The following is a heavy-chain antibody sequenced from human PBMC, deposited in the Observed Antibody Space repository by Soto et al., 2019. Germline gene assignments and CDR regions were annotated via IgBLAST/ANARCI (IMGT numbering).Heavy chain of an antibody. D-gene: IGHD6-19*01. V-gene: IGHV2-5*02. J-gene: IGHJ4*02. CDR2: IYWDEDK. CDR1: GFSLSTSGVG. CDR3: AHLQSSGCSLGFCW. Sequence: QITLKESGPPLVKPTQTLTLTCTFSGFSLSTSGVGVGWIRQPPGKALEWLALIYWDEDKRYTPSLKSRLTITKDTSNIQLVITMTNMDPVDTATYYCAHLQSSGCSLGFCWWGQGTLVTVSS.